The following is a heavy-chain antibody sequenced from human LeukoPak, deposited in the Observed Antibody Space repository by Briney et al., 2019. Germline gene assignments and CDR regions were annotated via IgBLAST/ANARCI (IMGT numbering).Heavy chain of an antibody. CDR3: ARVTDDYGGWYFDY. D-gene: IGHD4-17*01. Sequence: SETLSLTCAVYGGSFSGYYWSWIRQPPGKGLEWIGEINHSGSTNYNPSLKSRVTISVDTSKNQFSLKLSSVTAADTAVYYCARVTDDYGGWYFDYWGQGTLVTVSS. V-gene: IGHV4-34*01. CDR1: GGSFSGYY. J-gene: IGHJ4*02. CDR2: INHSGST.